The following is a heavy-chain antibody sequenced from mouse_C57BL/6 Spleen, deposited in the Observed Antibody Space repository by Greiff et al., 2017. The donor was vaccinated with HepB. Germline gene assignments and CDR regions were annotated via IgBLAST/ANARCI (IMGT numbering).Heavy chain of an antibody. CDR2: ISDGGSYT. CDR1: GFTFSSYA. CDR3: ARDSYYGSSSWFAY. D-gene: IGHD1-1*01. Sequence: EVKLVESGGGLVKPGGSLKLSCAASGFTFSSYAMSWVRQTPEKRLEWVATISDGGSYTYYPDNVKGRFTISRDNAKNHLYLQMSHLKSEDTAMYYCARDSYYGSSSWFAYWGQGTLVTVSA. V-gene: IGHV5-4*01. J-gene: IGHJ3*01.